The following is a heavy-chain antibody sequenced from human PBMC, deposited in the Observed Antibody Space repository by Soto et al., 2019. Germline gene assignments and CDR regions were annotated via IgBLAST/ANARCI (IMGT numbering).Heavy chain of an antibody. CDR1: GFTFSGYA. D-gene: IGHD6-19*01. CDR3: AKVPYSSGWYYMDY. J-gene: IGHJ4*02. V-gene: IGHV3-23*01. CDR2: ISGSGGST. Sequence: GGSLRLCFAASGFTFSGYAMSWVRQATGKGLEWVSAISGSGGSTYYADSVKGRFTISRDNSKNTLYLQMNSLRAEDTAVYYRAKVPYSSGWYYMDYWGQGTLVTVSS.